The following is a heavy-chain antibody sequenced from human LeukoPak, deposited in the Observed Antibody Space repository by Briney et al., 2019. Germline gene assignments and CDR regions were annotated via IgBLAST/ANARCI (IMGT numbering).Heavy chain of an antibody. V-gene: IGHV3-48*03. D-gene: IGHD6-13*01. CDR1: GFTFSSYE. CDR2: ISSSGSTI. CDR3: ASRAAAHWYFDL. Sequence: GGSLRLSCAASGFTFSSYEMNWVRQAPGKGLERVSYISSSGSTIYYADSVKGRFTISRDNAKNSLYLQMNSLRAEDTAVYYCASRAAAHWYFDLWGRGTLVTVSS. J-gene: IGHJ2*01.